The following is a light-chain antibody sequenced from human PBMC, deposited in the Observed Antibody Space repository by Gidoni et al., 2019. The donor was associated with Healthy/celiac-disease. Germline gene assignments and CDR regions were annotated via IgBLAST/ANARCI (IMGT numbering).Light chain of an antibody. J-gene: IGLJ3*02. CDR3: QAWDSSTAV. CDR2: QDS. CDR1: KSGDKY. Sequence: SSALTQPPSVSASPGQTASITCSGDKSGDKYACWYQQKPGQSPVLVIYQDSKRPSGIPERFSGSNSGNTATLTISGTQAMDEADYYCQAWDSSTAVFGGGTKLTVL. V-gene: IGLV3-1*01.